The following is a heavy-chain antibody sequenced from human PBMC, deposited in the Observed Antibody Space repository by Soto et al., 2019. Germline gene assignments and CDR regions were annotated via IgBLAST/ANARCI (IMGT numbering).Heavy chain of an antibody. CDR2: INHSGNT. CDR3: ATGGHSGYDWAGYYGMDV. J-gene: IGHJ6*02. CDR1: GASLSDNY. Sequence: SETLSLTCAVYGASLSDNYCNWLRQPPGKGLEWIGEINHSGNTNYNPSLRSRVTISIDTSKNQLSLNLRSVSAADTAVYYCATGGHSGYDWAGYYGMDVWGQGTTVTVS. V-gene: IGHV4-34*01. D-gene: IGHD5-12*01.